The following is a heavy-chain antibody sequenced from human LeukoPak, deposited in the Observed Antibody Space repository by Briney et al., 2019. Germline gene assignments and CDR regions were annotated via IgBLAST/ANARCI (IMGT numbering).Heavy chain of an antibody. V-gene: IGHV1-58*02. D-gene: IGHD1-1*01. CDR1: GFTFTSSA. CDR2: IVVGSGDT. J-gene: IGHJ6*03. CDR3: AVLAGTTAPYYYYYMGV. Sequence: SVKVSCKTSGFTFTSSAMQWVRQARGQRLEWIGWIVVGSGDTNYAQKFQERVTITRDMSTSPVYMELSSLRSEDTAVYYCAVLAGTTAPYYYYYMGVWGKGTTVTVSS.